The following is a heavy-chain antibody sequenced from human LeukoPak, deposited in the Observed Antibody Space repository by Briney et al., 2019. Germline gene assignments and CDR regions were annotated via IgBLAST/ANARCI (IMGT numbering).Heavy chain of an antibody. V-gene: IGHV3-21*01. CDR2: ISTGSSYI. CDR3: QSSGGRGGFDY. Sequence: PGGSLRLSCAASGFTVSGNYMSWVRQAPGKGLEWVSSISTGSSYIYYADSLKGRFTISRDNAKNSLYLQMNSLRAEDTAVYYCQSSGGRGGFDYWGQGTLVTVSS. D-gene: IGHD2-15*01. J-gene: IGHJ4*02. CDR1: GFTVSGNY.